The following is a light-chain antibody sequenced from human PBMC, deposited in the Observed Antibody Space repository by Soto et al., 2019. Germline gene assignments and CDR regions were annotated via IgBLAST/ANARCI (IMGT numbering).Light chain of an antibody. CDR3: QQYNTYFT. V-gene: IGKV1-5*01. Sequence: DILMTQSPSTLAASEGDTVIITCRASQTISRWLAWYQQKPGRAPKLLIYDASTMQSGVPPRFSGSGSGTEYTLTISSLQADDYATFFCQQYNTYFTFGPGTKVDIK. CDR2: DAS. CDR1: QTISRW. J-gene: IGKJ3*01.